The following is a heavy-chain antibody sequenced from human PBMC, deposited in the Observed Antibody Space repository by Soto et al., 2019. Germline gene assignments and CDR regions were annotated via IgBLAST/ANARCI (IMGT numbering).Heavy chain of an antibody. CDR3: ARGPPSRVTTGYYYGMDV. CDR1: GFTFSDHY. J-gene: IGHJ6*02. CDR2: TRNKANSYTT. Sequence: EVQLVESGGGLVQPGGSLRLSCAASGFTFSDHYMDWVRHAPGKGLEWIGRTRNKANSYTTEYAASVKGRFTISRDDSKNSLYLQMNSLKTEDTAVYYCARGPPSRVTTGYYYGMDVWGQGTTVTVSS. V-gene: IGHV3-72*01. D-gene: IGHD4-17*01.